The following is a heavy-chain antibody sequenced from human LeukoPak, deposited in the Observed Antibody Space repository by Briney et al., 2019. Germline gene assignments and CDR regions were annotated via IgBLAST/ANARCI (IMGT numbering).Heavy chain of an antibody. J-gene: IGHJ4*02. V-gene: IGHV4-59*08. D-gene: IGHD6-19*01. CDR1: GGSISSYY. Sequence: SETLSLTCTVSGGSISSYYWSWIRQPPGKGLEWIGYIYYSGSTNYNPSLKSRVTISVDTSKNQFSLKLSSVTAADTAVYYCARHHSSGWYYFDSWGQGTPVTVSS. CDR2: IYYSGST. CDR3: ARHHSSGWYYFDS.